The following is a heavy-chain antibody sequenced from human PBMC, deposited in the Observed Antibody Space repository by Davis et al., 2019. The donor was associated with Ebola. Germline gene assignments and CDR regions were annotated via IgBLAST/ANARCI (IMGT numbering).Heavy chain of an antibody. CDR2: ISVSSGYI. Sequence: GESLKISCAASGFIFSSYTMNWVRQAPGKGLEWVSSISVSSGYIYYEDSVKGRFTISRDNAKNSLYLQMNSLRAEDTDVYYCARSGTIAVAGYFDYWGQETLVTVSS. V-gene: IGHV3-21*01. CDR3: ARSGTIAVAGYFDY. D-gene: IGHD6-19*01. J-gene: IGHJ4*02. CDR1: GFIFSSYT.